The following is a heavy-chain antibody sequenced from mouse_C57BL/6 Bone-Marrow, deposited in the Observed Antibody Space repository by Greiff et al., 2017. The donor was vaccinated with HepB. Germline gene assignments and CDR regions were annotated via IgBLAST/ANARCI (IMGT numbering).Heavy chain of an antibody. CDR1: GYTFTDYY. D-gene: IGHD1-1*01. CDR2: INPNNGGT. V-gene: IGHV1-26*01. CDR3: ARWGTTVPWFAY. Sequence: VQLQQSGPELVKPGASVKISCKASGYTFTDYYMNWVKQSHGKSLEWIGDINPNNGGTSYNQKFKGKATLTVDKSSSTAYMELRSLTSEDSAVYYCARWGTTVPWFAYWGQGTLVTVSA. J-gene: IGHJ3*01.